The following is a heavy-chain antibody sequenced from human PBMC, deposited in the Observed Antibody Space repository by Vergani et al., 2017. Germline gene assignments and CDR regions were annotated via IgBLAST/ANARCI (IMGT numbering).Heavy chain of an antibody. V-gene: IGHV1-69*01. D-gene: IGHD6-13*01. Sequence: QVQLVQSGAEVKKPGSSVKVSCKASGGTFSSYAISWVRQAPGQGLEWMGGIIPIFGTANYAQKFQGRVTITADESTSTAYMELSSLRSEDTAVYYWARDRIAAAADYYYYGMDVWGQGTTVTVSS. CDR2: IIPIFGTA. J-gene: IGHJ6*02. CDR1: GGTFSSYA. CDR3: ARDRIAAAADYYYYGMDV.